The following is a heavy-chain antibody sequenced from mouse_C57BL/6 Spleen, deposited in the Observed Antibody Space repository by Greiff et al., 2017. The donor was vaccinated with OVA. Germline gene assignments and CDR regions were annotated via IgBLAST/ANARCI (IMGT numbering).Heavy chain of an antibody. J-gene: IGHJ3*01. CDR2: IHPNSGST. V-gene: IGHV1-64*01. CDR3: AREVSDYDLFAY. CDR1: GYTFTSYW. D-gene: IGHD2-4*01. Sequence: VQLQQPGAELVKPGASVKLSCKASGYTFTSYWMHWVKQRPGQGLEWIGMIHPNSGSTNYNEKFKSKATLTVDKSSSTAYMQLSSLTSEDSAVYYCAREVSDYDLFAYWGQGTLVTVSA.